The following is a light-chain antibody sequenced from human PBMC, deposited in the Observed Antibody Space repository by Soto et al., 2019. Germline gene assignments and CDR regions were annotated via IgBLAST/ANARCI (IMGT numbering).Light chain of an antibody. J-gene: IGKJ1*01. CDR2: KAS. Sequence: DIPMTQSPSTVSASVGDRVTITCRASQSISSWLAWYQQKPGKAPKLLIYKASTLKSGVPSRFSGSGSGTEFTLTISSLQPDDFATYYCQHYNSYSEAFGQGTKVDI. V-gene: IGKV1-5*03. CDR1: QSISSW. CDR3: QHYNSYSEA.